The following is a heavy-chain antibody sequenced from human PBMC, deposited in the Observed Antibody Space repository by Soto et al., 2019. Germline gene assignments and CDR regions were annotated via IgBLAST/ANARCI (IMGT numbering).Heavy chain of an antibody. J-gene: IGHJ6*02. CDR2: IIPIFGTA. Sequence: SVKVSCKASGGTFSSYAISWVRQAPGQELEWMGGIIPIFGTANYAQKFQGRVTITADESTSTAYMELSSLRSEDTAVYYCAREGGQRAARPGPLHYYYGMDVWGQGTTVTVSS. V-gene: IGHV1-69*13. CDR3: AREGGQRAARPGPLHYYYGMDV. D-gene: IGHD6-6*01. CDR1: GGTFSSYA.